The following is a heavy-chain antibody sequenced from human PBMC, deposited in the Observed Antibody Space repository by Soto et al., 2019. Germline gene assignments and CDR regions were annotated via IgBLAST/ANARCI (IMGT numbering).Heavy chain of an antibody. CDR3: VKDETGGNWYYYYYGMDG. CDR1: GFTFSSYA. CDR2: ISSNGGST. J-gene: IGHJ6*02. D-gene: IGHD3-16*01. V-gene: IGHV3-64D*06. Sequence: GGSLRLSCSASGFTFSSYALHCVRQAPGKGLEYFSAISSNGGSTYYADSVKGRFTISRDNSKNTLYLQMSSLRAEDTAVYYCVKDETGGNWYYYYYGMDGWGQGTTVTVSS.